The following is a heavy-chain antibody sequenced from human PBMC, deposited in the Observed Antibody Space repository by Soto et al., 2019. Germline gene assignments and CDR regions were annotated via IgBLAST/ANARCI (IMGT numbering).Heavy chain of an antibody. CDR1: GYTFTSYD. V-gene: IGHV1-8*01. J-gene: IGHJ1*01. CDR2: MNPNSGNT. Sequence: ASVKVSCKASGYTFTSYDINWVRQATGQGLEWMGWMNPNSGNTGYAQKFQGRVTMTRNTSISTAYMELSSLRSEDTAVYYCARGITLFGLLPGWGQGTLVTVSS. D-gene: IGHD3-3*01. CDR3: ARGITLFGLLPG.